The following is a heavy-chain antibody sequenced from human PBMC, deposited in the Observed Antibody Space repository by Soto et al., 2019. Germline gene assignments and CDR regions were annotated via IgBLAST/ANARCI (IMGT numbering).Heavy chain of an antibody. Sequence: PGGSLRLSGAASGFTFSGSSIHWVRQASWKGLEWVGRIRSKANSYATAYAAPVKGRFTISRDDSKNTAYLQMNSLKTEDTAVYYCTREQWLADGYYYYGMDVWGQGTTVTVSS. J-gene: IGHJ6*02. CDR3: TREQWLADGYYYYGMDV. D-gene: IGHD6-19*01. CDR2: IRSKANSYAT. CDR1: GFTFSGSS. V-gene: IGHV3-73*01.